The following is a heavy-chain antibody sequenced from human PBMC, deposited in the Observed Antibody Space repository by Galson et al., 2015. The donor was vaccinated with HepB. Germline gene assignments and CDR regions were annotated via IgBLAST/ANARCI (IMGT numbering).Heavy chain of an antibody. Sequence: SVKVSCKASGYTFTSYYMHWVRQAPGQGLEWMGIINPSGGSTSYAQKFQGRVTMTTDTSTSTAYMELRSLRSDDTAVYYCASPPYDSSGYYYPSHYYYGMDVWGQGTTVTVSS. CDR3: ASPPYDSSGYYYPSHYYYGMDV. CDR1: GYTFTSYY. J-gene: IGHJ6*02. CDR2: INPSGGST. D-gene: IGHD3-22*01. V-gene: IGHV1-46*01.